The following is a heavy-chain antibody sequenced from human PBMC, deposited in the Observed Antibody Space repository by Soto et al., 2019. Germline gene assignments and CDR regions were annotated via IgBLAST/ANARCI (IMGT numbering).Heavy chain of an antibody. Sequence: QLQLQESGPGLVKPSETLSLTCTVSGGSISSSSYYWGWIRQPPGKGLEWIGSIYYSGSTYYNPSLQSRVTIPVDTSKNQFSLKLSSVTAADTAVYYCARHRIGKVVVPAAKGRPRYFDYWGQGTLVTVSS. J-gene: IGHJ4*02. CDR1: GGSISSSSYY. CDR2: IYYSGST. D-gene: IGHD2-2*01. V-gene: IGHV4-39*01. CDR3: ARHRIGKVVVPAAKGRPRYFDY.